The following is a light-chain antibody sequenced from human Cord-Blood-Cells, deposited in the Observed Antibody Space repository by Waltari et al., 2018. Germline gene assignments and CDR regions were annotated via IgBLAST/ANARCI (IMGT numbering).Light chain of an antibody. V-gene: IGKV3-20*01. CDR2: GAA. CDR3: QQYGSSIFT. Sequence: EIVLTQSPATLSLSPGAPATPSCRASQSVSSSYLAWYQQKPGQAPRLLIYGAASRTTGIPDRFSGSGSGTDFTLTISRLEPEDFAVYYCQQYGSSIFTFGPGTKVDIK. J-gene: IGKJ3*01. CDR1: QSVSSSY.